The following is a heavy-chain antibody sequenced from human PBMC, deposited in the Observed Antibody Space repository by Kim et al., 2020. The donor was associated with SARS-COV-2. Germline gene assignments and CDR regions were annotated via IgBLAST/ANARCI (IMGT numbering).Heavy chain of an antibody. CDR2: ISSSSSYI. J-gene: IGHJ6*02. CDR1: GFTFSSYS. CDR3: AREVAGTGGYYYYYYGMDG. V-gene: IGHV3-21*01. Sequence: GGSLRLSCAASGFTFSSYSMNWVRQAPGKGLEWVSSISSSSSYIYYADSVKGRFTISRDNAKNSLYLQMNSLRAEDTAVYYCAREVAGTGGYYYYYYGMDGCGQGTPVTVSS. D-gene: IGHD6-19*01.